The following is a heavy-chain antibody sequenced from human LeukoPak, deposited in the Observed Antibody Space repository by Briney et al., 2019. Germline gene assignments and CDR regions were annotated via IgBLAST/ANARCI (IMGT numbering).Heavy chain of an antibody. Sequence: GGSLGLSCAVSGFPFTRFYMSWIRQAPGKGLEWISYIGLSGSPLDYADSVRGRFAISRDNAKNSLYLELNSLRAEDTAVYYCARKDFSSGSFSYWGQGTLVTVSS. D-gene: IGHD3-22*01. V-gene: IGHV3-11*04. CDR2: IGLSGSPL. J-gene: IGHJ4*02. CDR3: ARKDFSSGSFSY. CDR1: GFPFTRFY.